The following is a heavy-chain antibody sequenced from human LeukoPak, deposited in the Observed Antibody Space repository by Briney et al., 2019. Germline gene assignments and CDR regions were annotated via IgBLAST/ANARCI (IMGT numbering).Heavy chain of an antibody. V-gene: IGHV4-39*01. CDR2: IYYSGST. CDR1: GGSISSSSYY. D-gene: IGHD5-24*01. CDR3: ARHAMATIIYYYYYMDV. Sequence: ASETLSFTCTVSGGSISSSSYYWGWIRQPPGKGLEWIGGIYYSGSTYYNPSLKSRVTISVDTSKNQFSLKLSSVTAADTAVYYCARHAMATIIYYYYYMDVWGKGTTVTVSS. J-gene: IGHJ6*03.